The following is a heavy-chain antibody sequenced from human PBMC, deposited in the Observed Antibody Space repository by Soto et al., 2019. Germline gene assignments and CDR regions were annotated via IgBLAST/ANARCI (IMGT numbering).Heavy chain of an antibody. CDR3: ARDVVVAAANYYYYGMDV. D-gene: IGHD2-2*01. CDR1: GYTFTSYG. CDR2: ISAYNGNT. V-gene: IGHV1-18*01. J-gene: IGHJ6*02. Sequence: ASVKVSCKASGYTFTSYGISWVRQAPGQGLEWMGRISAYNGNTNYAQKLQGRVTMTTDTSTSTAYMELRSLRSDDTAVYYCARDVVVAAANYYYYGMDVWGQGTTVTVSS.